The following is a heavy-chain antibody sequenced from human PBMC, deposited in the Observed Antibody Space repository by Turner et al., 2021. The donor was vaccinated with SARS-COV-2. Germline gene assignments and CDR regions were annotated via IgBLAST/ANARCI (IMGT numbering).Heavy chain of an antibody. D-gene: IGHD1-26*01. CDR2: IIPIFGTA. CDR3: VRVYSGSYYGGYYYYGMDV. Sequence: EVKKPVSSVKVSCKASGGTFSSYVISWVRQAPGQVLEWMVGIIPIFGTANYVQKFQGRVTITADESTSTAYMELSSLRSEDTAVYYCVRVYSGSYYGGYYYYGMDVWGQGTTVTVSS. CDR1: GGTFSSYV. V-gene: IGHV1-69*01. J-gene: IGHJ6*02.